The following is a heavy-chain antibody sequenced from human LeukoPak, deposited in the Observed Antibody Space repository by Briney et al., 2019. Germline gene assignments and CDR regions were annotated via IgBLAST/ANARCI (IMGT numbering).Heavy chain of an antibody. CDR2: IYYRGST. CDR3: ARVTTRDTVTTIEYFDY. Sequence: SQTLSLTCTVSGGSISSGDYYWSWIRQPPGKGLEWIGYIYYRGSTYYNPSLKSRVTISVDTSKNQFSLKLSSVTAADTAVYYCARVTTRDTVTTIEYFDYWGQGTLVTVSS. V-gene: IGHV4-30-4*01. CDR1: GGSISSGDYY. D-gene: IGHD4-17*01. J-gene: IGHJ4*02.